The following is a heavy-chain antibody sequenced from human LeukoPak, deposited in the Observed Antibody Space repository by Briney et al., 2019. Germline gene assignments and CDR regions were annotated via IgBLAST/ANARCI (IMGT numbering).Heavy chain of an antibody. Sequence: PSETLFLTCAVSGGSISSSNWGSWVRQPPGKGLEWIGEIYHSGSTNYNPSLKSRVTISVDKSKNQFSLKLSSVTAADTAVYYCATTGYCSGGSCYNWFDPWGQGTLVTVSS. CDR3: ATTGYCSGGSCYNWFDP. CDR2: IYHSGST. CDR1: GGSISSSNW. J-gene: IGHJ5*02. D-gene: IGHD2-15*01. V-gene: IGHV4-4*02.